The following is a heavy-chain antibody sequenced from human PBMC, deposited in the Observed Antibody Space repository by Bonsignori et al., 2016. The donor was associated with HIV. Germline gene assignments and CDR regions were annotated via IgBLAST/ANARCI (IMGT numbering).Heavy chain of an antibody. CDR1: GFIFSNYW. CDR2: INSDGTTT. J-gene: IGHJ3*02. V-gene: IGHV3-74*01. CDR3: ARAGGLRMMVGRVYDAFDI. D-gene: IGHD3-22*01. Sequence: GESLKISCAGSGFIFSNYWMHWVRQAPGKGLVWVSRINSDGTTTTYADSVKGRFTISRDNAKNTLYLQMNSLRVEDTAVYYCARAGGLRMMVGRVYDAFDIWGQGTMVTVSS.